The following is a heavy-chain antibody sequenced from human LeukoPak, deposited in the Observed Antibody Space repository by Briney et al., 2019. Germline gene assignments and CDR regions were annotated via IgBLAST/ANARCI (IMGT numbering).Heavy chain of an antibody. CDR1: GFTFSDHA. CDR3: TRLVGAND. Sequence: PGGSLRLSCAASGFTFSDHAMDCVRQAPGKGLEWVGRIRNKANSYTTEYAASVQGRFTVSRDDSKNSLYLQMNSMKTEDTAVYYCTRLVGANDWGQGTLVTVSS. CDR2: IRNKANSYTT. V-gene: IGHV3-72*01. J-gene: IGHJ4*02. D-gene: IGHD1-26*01.